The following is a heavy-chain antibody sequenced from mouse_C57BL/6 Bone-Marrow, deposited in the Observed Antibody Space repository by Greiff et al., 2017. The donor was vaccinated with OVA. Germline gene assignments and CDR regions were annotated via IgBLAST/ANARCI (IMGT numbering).Heavy chain of an antibody. Sequence: EVQLQQSVAELVRPGASVKLSCTASGFHIKNTYMHWVKQRPEQGLEWIGRIDPATGNTKYAPKFQGKATITADTSSNTAYLQLSRLTSEDTAIYYCAVANTGYFDYWGKGTTLTVSS. J-gene: IGHJ2*01. V-gene: IGHV14-3*01. CDR1: GFHIKNTY. CDR3: AVANTGYFDY. CDR2: IDPATGNT. D-gene: IGHD1-1*01.